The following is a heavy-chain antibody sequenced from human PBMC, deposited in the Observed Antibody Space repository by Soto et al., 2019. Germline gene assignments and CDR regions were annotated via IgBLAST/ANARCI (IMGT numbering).Heavy chain of an antibody. CDR1: GFSLTTDRVG. CDR3: AHAYGGRSLY. CDR2: TYWDDSK. Sequence: QITLKESGPTLVKPTQTLTLTCTFSGFSLTTDRVGVGWIRQPPGEALGWLAVTYWDDSKTYRPSLESRLTISKDTSKNQVALTMTNMDSMDTATYYCAHAYGGRSLYWGQGTLVTVSS. V-gene: IGHV2-5*02. D-gene: IGHD1-26*01. J-gene: IGHJ4*02.